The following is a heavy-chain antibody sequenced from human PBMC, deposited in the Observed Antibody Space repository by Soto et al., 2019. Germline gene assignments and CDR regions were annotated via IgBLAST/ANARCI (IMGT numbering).Heavy chain of an antibody. CDR3: AKDSGLRSSDY. CDR2: ISYDGSKE. Sequence: QVQLVESGGGVVQPGKSLRLSCAASGFTFTTYGMHWVRQAPGKGLEWVAVISYDGSKEYYVDSVKGRFTISRDNSKNTLFLQMHSLRAGDTAVYYCAKDSGLRSSDYWGQGTLVTVSS. CDR1: GFTFTTYG. V-gene: IGHV3-30*18. J-gene: IGHJ4*02. D-gene: IGHD3-16*02.